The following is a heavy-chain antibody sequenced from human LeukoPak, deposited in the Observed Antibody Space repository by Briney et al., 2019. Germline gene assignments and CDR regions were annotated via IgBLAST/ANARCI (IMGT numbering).Heavy chain of an antibody. CDR2: INHSGST. CDR3: ARGLAGSSSGTLSVFDY. Sequence: SETLSLTFAVYGGSFSSSYWSWIRQPPGKGLEWIGEINHSGSTNYNPSLKSRVTISVDTSKNQFSLKLSSVTAADTAVYYCARGLAGSSSGTLSVFDYWGQGTLVTVSS. J-gene: IGHJ4*02. V-gene: IGHV4-34*01. D-gene: IGHD3-10*01. CDR1: GGSFSSSY.